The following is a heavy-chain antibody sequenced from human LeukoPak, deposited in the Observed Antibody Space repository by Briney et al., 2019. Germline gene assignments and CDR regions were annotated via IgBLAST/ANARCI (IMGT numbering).Heavy chain of an antibody. J-gene: IGHJ6*04. V-gene: IGHV3-48*03. CDR2: ISSSGRSI. Sequence: HSGGSLRLPCAASGFTFSSYEMNWVRQAPGKGLEWVSYISSSGRSINYADSVRGRFTISRDNAKNSLYLQMNSLRTEDTAVYYCAELGITMIGGVWGKGTTVTISS. CDR1: GFTFSSYE. CDR3: AELGITMIGGV. D-gene: IGHD3-10*02.